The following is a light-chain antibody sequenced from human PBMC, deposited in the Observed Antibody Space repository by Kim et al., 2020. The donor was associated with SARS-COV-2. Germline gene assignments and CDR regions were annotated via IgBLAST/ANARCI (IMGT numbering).Light chain of an antibody. J-gene: IGKJ2*01. CDR3: QQYNIWPYT. V-gene: IGKV3-15*01. CDR1: QSVSSD. Sequence: EIVMTQSPVTLSVSPGERATLSCRASQSVSSDLAWYQQKPGQPPRLLIYGASTSATGIPARFSGSGSETEFTLTISSLQSEDFAVYYCQQYNIWPYTFGQGPKLEI. CDR2: GAS.